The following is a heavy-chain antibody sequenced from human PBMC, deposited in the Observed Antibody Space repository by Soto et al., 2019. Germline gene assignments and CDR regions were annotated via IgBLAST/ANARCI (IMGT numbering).Heavy chain of an antibody. J-gene: IGHJ4*02. D-gene: IGHD2-8*02. V-gene: IGHV3-30*03. Sequence: QVQLVESGGGVVQPGRSLRLSCAVSGFTVSTYGMHWVRQAPGKGLEWVAVISRDGGTKYYADSVKGRFTISKDNSRNTLFLEMNNLRGGDLAVYYCTGEVASGYWGQGALVTVSS. CDR1: GFTVSTYG. CDR3: TGEVASGY. CDR2: ISRDGGTK.